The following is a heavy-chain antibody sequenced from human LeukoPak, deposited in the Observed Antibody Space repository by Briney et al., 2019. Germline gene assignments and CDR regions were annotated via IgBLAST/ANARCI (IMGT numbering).Heavy chain of an antibody. V-gene: IGHV3-23*01. CDR1: GFIFSRYA. D-gene: IGHD4-11*01. J-gene: IGHJ4*02. Sequence: GGSLRLSCAASGFIFSRYAMGWVRQPPGKGLEWVSGITGSGDKTYYTDSLKGRFTISRDNSKNTLFLQITSLRADDTAVYYCAKDRVTTVTTFFSQFDFWGQGTLVTVSS. CDR2: ITGSGDKT. CDR3: AKDRVTTVTTFFSQFDF.